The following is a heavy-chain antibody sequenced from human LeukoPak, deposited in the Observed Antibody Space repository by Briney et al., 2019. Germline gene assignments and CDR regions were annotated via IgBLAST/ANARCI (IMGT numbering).Heavy chain of an antibody. D-gene: IGHD3-22*01. CDR3: ARGALINY. J-gene: IGHJ4*02. V-gene: IGHV3-48*04. CDR2: ISSGGRTI. Sequence: GGSLRLSCAASGFTFSSYGMTWVRQAPGKGLEWVSYISSGGRTIYYADSVKGRFTISRDNAKNSLYLQMNSLRAEDTAIYYCARGALINYWGQGTLVTVSS. CDR1: GFTFSSYG.